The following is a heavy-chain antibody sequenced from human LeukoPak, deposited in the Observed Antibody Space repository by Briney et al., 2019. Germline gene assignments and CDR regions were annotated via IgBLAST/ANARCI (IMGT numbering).Heavy chain of an antibody. J-gene: IGHJ4*02. CDR2: ISSSSSTI. Sequence: GGSLRLSCAASGFTFSSYAMSWVRQAPGKGLEWVSYISSSSSTIYYADSVKGRFTISRDNAKNSLYLQMNSLRAEDTAVYYCAREFGSLRLGELSFRYWGQGTLVTVSS. CDR3: AREFGSLRLGELSFRY. D-gene: IGHD3-16*02. V-gene: IGHV3-48*04. CDR1: GFTFSSYA.